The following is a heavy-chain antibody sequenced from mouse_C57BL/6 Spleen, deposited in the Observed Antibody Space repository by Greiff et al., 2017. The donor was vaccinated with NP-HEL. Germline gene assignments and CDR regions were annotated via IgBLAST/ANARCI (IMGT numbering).Heavy chain of an antibody. CDR3: ARKGYYGSGYWYFDV. CDR2: IYPSDSET. Sequence: VQLHQPGAELVRPGSSVKLSCKASGYTLTSYWMDWVKQRPGQGLEWIGNIYPSDSETHYNQKFKDKATLTVDKSSSTAYMQLSSLTSEDSAVYYCARKGYYGSGYWYFDVWGTGTTVTVSS. CDR1: GYTLTSYW. V-gene: IGHV1-61*01. J-gene: IGHJ1*03. D-gene: IGHD1-1*01.